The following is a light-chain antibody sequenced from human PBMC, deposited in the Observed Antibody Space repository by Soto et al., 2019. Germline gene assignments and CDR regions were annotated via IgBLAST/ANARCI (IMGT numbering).Light chain of an antibody. J-gene: IGKJ4*01. CDR1: QSLLHSSGYYC. Sequence: DIVMTQSPLSLPVTPGEPASISCRSSQSLLHSSGYYCLDWYVHKPGQSPQLLIYLVSNRASWVPDRFSGSGSGTDFTLKISRVEAEDVGVYYCVQALQALTFGGGTKVEIK. CDR3: VQALQALT. V-gene: IGKV2-28*01. CDR2: LVS.